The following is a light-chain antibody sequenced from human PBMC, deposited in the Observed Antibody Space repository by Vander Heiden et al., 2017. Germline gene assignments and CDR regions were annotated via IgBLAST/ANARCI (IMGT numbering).Light chain of an antibody. Sequence: DIVMTQSPDSLAVSLGERATLNCKSGQSGLYSAKNKNYLAWYQQKPRQPPKLLIYWASTRESGVPDRFSGSGSGTDFTLTISSLQAEDVAVYYCQQYDSTPQYTFGQGTKLEIK. CDR3: QQYDSTPQYT. V-gene: IGKV4-1*01. CDR1: QSGLYSAKNKNY. J-gene: IGKJ2*01. CDR2: WAS.